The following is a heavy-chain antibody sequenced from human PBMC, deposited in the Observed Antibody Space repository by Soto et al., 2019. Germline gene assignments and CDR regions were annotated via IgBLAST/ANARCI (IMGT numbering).Heavy chain of an antibody. D-gene: IGHD2-15*01. J-gene: IGHJ4*02. CDR3: SILGGERVYSSGGSFPVDY. CDR1: GYTLTGYY. Sequence: QVQLVQSGAEAKKPGASVKVSCKASGYTLTGYYMHWVRQAPGQGLEWMGWINPNSGGTNYAQKFQGWVTMTRDTSSSTADTEVSRLGSGAPAVYCCSILGGERVYSSGGSFPVDYWGQGTLVTVSS. V-gene: IGHV1-2*04. CDR2: INPNSGGT.